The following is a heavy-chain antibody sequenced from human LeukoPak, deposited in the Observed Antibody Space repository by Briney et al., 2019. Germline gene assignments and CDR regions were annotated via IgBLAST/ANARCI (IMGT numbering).Heavy chain of an antibody. CDR1: GFTLGSHD. D-gene: IGHD5-18*01. Sequence: GGSLRLSCTASGFTLGSHDMHWVRQIPGQGLEWVAAVSSGFHAFFADSVQGRFTVSREDARNSLYLQMNSLRAGDTAVYYCVREARGYHYTYFDYWSQGTLVTVSS. CDR3: VREARGYHYTYFDY. V-gene: IGHV3-13*01. CDR2: VSSGFHA. J-gene: IGHJ4*02.